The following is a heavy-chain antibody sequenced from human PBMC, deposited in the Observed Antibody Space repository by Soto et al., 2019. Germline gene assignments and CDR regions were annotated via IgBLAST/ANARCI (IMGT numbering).Heavy chain of an antibody. CDR2: IYYSGST. Sequence: QVQLQESGPGLVKPSETLSLTCTVSGGSISSYYWSWIRQPPGKGLEWIGYIYYSGSTNSNPSLKSRVTISVDTSKNKFSLKQNSMTAADTAVYYCARHNYGSGSTYFDYWGQGTLVTVSS. D-gene: IGHD3-10*01. J-gene: IGHJ4*02. CDR3: ARHNYGSGSTYFDY. V-gene: IGHV4-59*08. CDR1: GGSISSYY.